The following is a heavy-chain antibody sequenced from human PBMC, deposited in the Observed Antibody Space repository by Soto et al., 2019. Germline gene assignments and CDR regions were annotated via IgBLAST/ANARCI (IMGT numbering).Heavy chain of an antibody. Sequence: SVKVSCKASGGTFSSYAISWVRQAPGQGLEWMGGIIPIFGTANYAQKFQGRVTITADESTSTAYMELSSLRSEDTAVYYCAREKQTTTADPHYGMDVWGQGTTVTVSS. V-gene: IGHV1-69*13. CDR2: IIPIFGTA. CDR1: GGTFSSYA. D-gene: IGHD1-1*01. CDR3: AREKQTTTADPHYGMDV. J-gene: IGHJ6*02.